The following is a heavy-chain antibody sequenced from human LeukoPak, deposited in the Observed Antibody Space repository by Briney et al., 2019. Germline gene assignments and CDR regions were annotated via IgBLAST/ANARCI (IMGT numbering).Heavy chain of an antibody. CDR1: GYTFTGYY. D-gene: IGHD5-18*01. CDR3: ARESSGTARDFAY. Sequence: ASVKVSCKASGYTFTGYYMHWVRQAPGQGREGMGWSNPNSGGTNYAQRFHGRVTMTRDTSISTAYMELSRLRSDDPAVYYCARESSGTARDFAYWGQGTLVTVSS. J-gene: IGHJ4*02. V-gene: IGHV1-2*02. CDR2: SNPNSGGT.